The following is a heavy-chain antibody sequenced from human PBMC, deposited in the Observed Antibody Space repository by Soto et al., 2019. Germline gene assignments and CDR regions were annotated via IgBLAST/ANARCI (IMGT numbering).Heavy chain of an antibody. V-gene: IGHV1-8*01. D-gene: IGHD2-15*01. CDR1: GYTFTSYD. Sequence: ASVKVSCKASGYTFTSYDINWVRQATGQGLEWMGWMNPNSGNTGYAQKFQGRVTMTRNTFISTAYMELSSLRSEDTAVYYCARAWSVVYSYYYYYMDVWGKGTTVTVSS. CDR2: MNPNSGNT. CDR3: ARAWSVVYSYYYYYMDV. J-gene: IGHJ6*03.